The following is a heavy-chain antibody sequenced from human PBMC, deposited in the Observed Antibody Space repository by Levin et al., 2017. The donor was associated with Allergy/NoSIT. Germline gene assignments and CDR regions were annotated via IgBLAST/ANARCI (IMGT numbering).Heavy chain of an antibody. CDR2: IGTAGDT. Sequence: GESLKISCAASGFTFSSYDMHWVRQATGKGLEWVSAIGTAGDTYYPGSVKGRFTISRENAKNSLYLQMNSLRAGDTAVYYCARAHEYYDILTGPKNGMDVWGKGTTVTVSS. D-gene: IGHD3-9*01. CDR3: ARAHEYYDILTGPKNGMDV. J-gene: IGHJ6*04. V-gene: IGHV3-13*04. CDR1: GFTFSSYD.